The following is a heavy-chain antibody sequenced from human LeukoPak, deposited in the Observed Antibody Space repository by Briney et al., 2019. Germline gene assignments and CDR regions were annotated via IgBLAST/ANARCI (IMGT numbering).Heavy chain of an antibody. J-gene: IGHJ3*02. CDR1: GFTFSSYG. D-gene: IGHD6-19*01. V-gene: IGHV3-30*02. CDR3: AKDLDSSAGYSSGWYVAFDI. Sequence: GGSLRLSCAASGFTFSSYGMHWVRQAPGKGLEWVAFIRYDGSNKYYADSVKGRFTISRDNSKNTLYLQMNSLRAEDTAVYYCAKDLDSSAGYSSGWYVAFDIWGQGTMVTVSS. CDR2: IRYDGSNK.